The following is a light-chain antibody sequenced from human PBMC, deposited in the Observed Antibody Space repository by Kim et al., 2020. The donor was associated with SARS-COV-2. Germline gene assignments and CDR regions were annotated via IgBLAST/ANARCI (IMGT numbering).Light chain of an antibody. CDR3: ATWDGSLTSAV. J-gene: IGLJ3*02. CDR2: DSH. Sequence: GQRVTISGSGSSANIGTNHLSWYRQFPGTAPQLLIYDSHKRTSGIPDRFSGSKSGTSATLGITGLQTGDEADYYCATWDGSLTSAVFGGGTQLTVL. CDR1: SANIGTNH. V-gene: IGLV1-51*01.